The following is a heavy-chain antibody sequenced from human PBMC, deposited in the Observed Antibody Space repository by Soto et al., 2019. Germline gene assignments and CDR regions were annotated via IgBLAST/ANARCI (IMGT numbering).Heavy chain of an antibody. CDR3: ARTGGGMAARPLEY. CDR1: GYMFTTYE. CDR2: ISAYNGNK. J-gene: IGHJ4*02. Sequence: QVQLMQSGGEVKMPGASVEVSCKTSGYMFTTYEMSWERQAPGQGLEWMAWISAYNGNKKYAKKFEGTVTITTDTSTSTVSMELRALTSDDTAIDYWARTGGGMAARPLEYWGQGPLVIVSS. D-gene: IGHD6-6*01. V-gene: IGHV1-18*01.